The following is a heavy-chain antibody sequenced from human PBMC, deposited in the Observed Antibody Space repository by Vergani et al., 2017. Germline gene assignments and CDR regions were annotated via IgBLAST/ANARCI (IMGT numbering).Heavy chain of an antibody. CDR1: GGSISSGSYY. V-gene: IGHV4-61*02. Sequence: QVQLQESGPGLVKPSQTLSLTCTVSGGSISSGSYYWSWIRQPAGKGLEWIGRIYTSGSTNYNPSLKSRVTISVDTSKNQFSLKLSSVTAADTAVYYCARHYYYGMDVWGQGTTVTVSS. J-gene: IGHJ6*02. CDR3: ARHYYYGMDV. CDR2: IYTSGST.